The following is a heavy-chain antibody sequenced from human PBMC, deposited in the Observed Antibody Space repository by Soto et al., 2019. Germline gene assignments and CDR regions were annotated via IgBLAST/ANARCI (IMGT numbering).Heavy chain of an antibody. CDR3: ARDIVVVPAAIQGSVYNWFDP. CDR2: INTNTGNP. CDR1: GYTFTSYA. Sequence: ASVKVSCKASGYTFTSYAMNWVRQAPGQGLEWMGWINTNTGNPTYAQGFTGRFVFSLDTSVSTAYLQICSLKAEDTAVYYCARDIVVVPAAIQGSVYNWFDPWGQGTLVTVSS. J-gene: IGHJ5*02. V-gene: IGHV7-4-1*01. D-gene: IGHD2-2*02.